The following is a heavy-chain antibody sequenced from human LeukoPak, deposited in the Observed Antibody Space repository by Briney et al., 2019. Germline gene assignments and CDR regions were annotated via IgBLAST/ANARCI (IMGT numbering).Heavy chain of an antibody. Sequence: SETLSLTCAVYGGSFSGYYWSWIRQPPGKGLEWIGEINHSGSTNYNPSLKSRVTISVDTSKNQFSLKLSSVTAADTAVYYCARGLGVLRWPRFPQVDWFDPWGQGTLVTVSS. CDR1: GGSFSGYY. V-gene: IGHV4-34*01. D-gene: IGHD5-12*01. CDR2: INHSGST. J-gene: IGHJ5*02. CDR3: ARGLGVLRWPRFPQVDWFDP.